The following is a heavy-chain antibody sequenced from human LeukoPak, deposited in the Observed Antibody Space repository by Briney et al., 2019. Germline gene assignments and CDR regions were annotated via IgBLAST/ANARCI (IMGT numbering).Heavy chain of an antibody. V-gene: IGHV4-30-2*01. D-gene: IGHD3-10*01. CDR2: IYHSGST. CDR1: GGSISSRSSY. CDR3: ARSSQRVRGVKDY. J-gene: IGHJ4*02. Sequence: SETLSLTCTDSGADSGGSISSRSSYWSWIRQPPGKGLEWIGYIYHSGSTYYNPSLKSRVTISVDRSKNQFSLKLSSVTAADTAVYYCARSSQRVRGVKDYWGQGTLVTVSS.